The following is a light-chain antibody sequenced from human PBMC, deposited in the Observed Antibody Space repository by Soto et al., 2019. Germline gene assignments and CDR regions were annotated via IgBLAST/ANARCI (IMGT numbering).Light chain of an antibody. CDR2: GAS. V-gene: IGKV3-20*01. Sequence: EIVLTQSPGTLSLSPGERATLSCRASQSVGSDYLAWYQQKPGQAPRILIFGASGRATGIPDRFSGNGSGTDFTLTISRLEPEDFAVYYCQQYGSSPITFGQGTRLEI. CDR1: QSVGSDY. J-gene: IGKJ5*01. CDR3: QQYGSSPIT.